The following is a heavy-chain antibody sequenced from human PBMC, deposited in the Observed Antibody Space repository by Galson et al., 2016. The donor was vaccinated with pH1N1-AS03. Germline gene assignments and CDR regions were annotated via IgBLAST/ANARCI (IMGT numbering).Heavy chain of an antibody. CDR2: IYPVDSDT. CDR3: ARHREYQVLSSAMDV. J-gene: IGHJ6*02. Sequence: QSGAEVKKPGESLQISCKGSGYSFTNHWIAWVRQMPGKGLERMGFIYPVDSDTRYSPSFQGQVTISADKSVTTAYLQWSSLKASDTAIYYCARHREYQVLSSAMDVWGQGTTVTVSS. CDR1: GYSFTNHW. D-gene: IGHD2-2*01. V-gene: IGHV5-51*01.